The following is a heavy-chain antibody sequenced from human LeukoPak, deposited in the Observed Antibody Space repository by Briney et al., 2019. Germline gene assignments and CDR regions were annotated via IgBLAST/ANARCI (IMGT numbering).Heavy chain of an antibody. CDR3: TREEGGKLGIDYYFDY. CDR1: GFTLSTYA. Sequence: PGGSLRLSCAASGFTLSTYAMSWVRQTPGKGLEWVAATSSSDAGTYHADSVRGRFTISRDNPKNTLYLQMNSLRAEDTAVYYCTREEGGKLGIDYYFDYWGQGTLVTVSS. D-gene: IGHD7-27*01. J-gene: IGHJ4*02. CDR2: TSSSDAGT. V-gene: IGHV3-23*01.